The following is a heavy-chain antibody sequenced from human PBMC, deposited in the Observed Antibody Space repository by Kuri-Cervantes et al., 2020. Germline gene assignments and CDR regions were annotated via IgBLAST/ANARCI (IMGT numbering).Heavy chain of an antibody. CDR3: ARGSIPGSGYYTEYYFDY. CDR1: GGSISSGGYY. Sequence: SCTVSGGSISSGGYYWSWIRQHPGKGLEWIGYIYYSGSTYYNPSLKSRVTISVDTSKNQFSLKLSSVTAADTAVYYCARGSIPGSGYYTEYYFDYWGQGTLVTVSS. V-gene: IGHV4-31*02. J-gene: IGHJ4*02. CDR2: IYYSGST. D-gene: IGHD3-3*01.